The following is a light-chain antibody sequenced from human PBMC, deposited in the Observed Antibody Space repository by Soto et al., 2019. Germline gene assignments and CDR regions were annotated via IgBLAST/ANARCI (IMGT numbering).Light chain of an antibody. Sequence: EIVFTPSPATLSLSPGERATLSCWASQSVGRSLAWYQQKPGQAPRLLIFDASQRATGIPARFRGSGSGTDFTLSISRLEPEDLAVYYCQKSTDRPPWTVGQGTKGDIK. J-gene: IGKJ1*01. CDR2: DAS. V-gene: IGKV3-11*01. CDR1: QSVGRS. CDR3: QKSTDRPPWT.